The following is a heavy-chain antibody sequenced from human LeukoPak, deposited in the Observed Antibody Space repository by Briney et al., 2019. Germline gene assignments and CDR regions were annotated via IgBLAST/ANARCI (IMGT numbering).Heavy chain of an antibody. CDR1: GYTFTSYG. CDR3: ARYSPSQKYYYYGMDV. CDR2: ISAYNGNT. J-gene: IGHJ6*02. V-gene: IGHV1-18*01. Sequence: ASVKVSCKASGYTFTSYGISWVRQAPGQGLEWMGWISAYNGNTNYAQKLQGRVTMTTDTSTSTAYMELRSLRSDDTAVYYCARYSPSQKYYYYGMDVWGQGITVTVSS. D-gene: IGHD5-18*01.